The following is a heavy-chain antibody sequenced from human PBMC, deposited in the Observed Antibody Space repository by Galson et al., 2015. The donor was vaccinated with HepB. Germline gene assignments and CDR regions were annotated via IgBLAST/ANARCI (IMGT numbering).Heavy chain of an antibody. V-gene: IGHV1-18*01. CDR2: ISAYNGNT. CDR1: GYTFTSYG. Sequence: SVKVSCKASGYTFTSYGISWVRQAPGQGLEWMGWISAYNGNTNYAQKLQGRVTMTTDTSTSTAYMELRSLRSDDTAVYYCARFRETYYDILTGPYYYYGMDVWGQGTTVTVSS. CDR3: ARFRETYYDILTGPYYYYGMDV. J-gene: IGHJ6*02. D-gene: IGHD3-9*01.